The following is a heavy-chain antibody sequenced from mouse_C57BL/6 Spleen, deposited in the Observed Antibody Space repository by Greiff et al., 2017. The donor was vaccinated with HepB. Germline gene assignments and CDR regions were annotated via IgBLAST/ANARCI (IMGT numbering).Heavy chain of an antibody. CDR1: GYTFTSYW. CDR2: INPSNGGT. CDR3: AKEGYYDYDGDYAMDY. V-gene: IGHV1-53*01. Sequence: VQLQQPGTELVKPGASVKLSCKASGYTFTSYWMHWVKQRPGQGLEWIGNINPSNGGTNYNEKFKSKATLTVDKSSSTAYMQLSSLTSEDSAVYYCAKEGYYDYDGDYAMDYWGQGTSVNVSS. D-gene: IGHD2-4*01. J-gene: IGHJ4*01.